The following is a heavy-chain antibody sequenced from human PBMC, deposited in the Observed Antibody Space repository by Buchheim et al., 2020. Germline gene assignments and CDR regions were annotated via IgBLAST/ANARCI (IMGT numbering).Heavy chain of an antibody. CDR1: GGTFSSYA. CDR3: ARGVVSVSAIVATAYYYYYGMDV. D-gene: IGHD5-12*01. CDR2: IIPIFGTA. J-gene: IGHJ6*02. Sequence: QVQLVQSGAEVKKPGSSVKVSCKASGGTFSSYAISWVRQAPGQGLEWMGGIIPIFGTAKYAQKFQGRVTITADESTSTAYMGLSSLRSEDTAVYYCARGVVSVSAIVATAYYYYYGMDVWGQGTT. V-gene: IGHV1-69*12.